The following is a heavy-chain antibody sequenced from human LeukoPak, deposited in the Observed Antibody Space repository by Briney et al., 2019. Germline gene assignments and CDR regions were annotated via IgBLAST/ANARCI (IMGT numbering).Heavy chain of an antibody. CDR2: IRSKAYGGTT. CDR3: TREVYGGNEGPDYYYYYMDV. J-gene: IGHJ6*03. V-gene: IGHV3-49*04. D-gene: IGHD4-23*01. Sequence: GGSLRLSCTASGFTFGDYAMSWVRQAPGKGLEWVGFIRSKAYGGTTEYAASVKGRFTNSRDDSKSIAYLQMNSLKTEDTAVYYCTREVYGGNEGPDYYYYYMDVWGKGTTVTISS. CDR1: GFTFGDYA.